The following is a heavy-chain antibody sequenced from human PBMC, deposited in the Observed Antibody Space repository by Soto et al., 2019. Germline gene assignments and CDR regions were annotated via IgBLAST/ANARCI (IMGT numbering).Heavy chain of an antibody. CDR1: GYTFGHFY. D-gene: IGHD3-9*01. V-gene: IGHV1-18*01. J-gene: IGHJ4*02. CDR2: ISPHNRNT. Sequence: ASVKVSCKASGYTFGHFYITWVRQAPGQGLEWMGAISPHNRNTNYAEKFRGRVTMTTDTSTTTAYMELRSLRSDDAAVYYCARDEGGYDILTGYYKAHHFDQWGQGALVTVSS. CDR3: ARDEGGYDILTGYYKAHHFDQ.